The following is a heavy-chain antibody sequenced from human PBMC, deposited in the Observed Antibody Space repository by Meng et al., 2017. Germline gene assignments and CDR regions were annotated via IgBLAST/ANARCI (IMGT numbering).Heavy chain of an antibody. Sequence: GGSLRLSCAASGFTFSSYGMHWVRQAPGKGLDWVAVIWYDGSNKYYADSVKGRFTISRDNSKNTLYLQMNSLRAEDTAVYYCAKDGGYSGYDRGDYWGQGTLVTVSS. CDR1: GFTFSSYG. CDR3: AKDGGYSGYDRGDY. CDR2: IWYDGSNK. J-gene: IGHJ4*02. D-gene: IGHD5-12*01. V-gene: IGHV3-33*06.